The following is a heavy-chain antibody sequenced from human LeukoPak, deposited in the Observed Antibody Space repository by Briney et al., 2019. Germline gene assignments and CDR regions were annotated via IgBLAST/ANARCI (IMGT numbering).Heavy chain of an antibody. CDR3: VRDNPRCCGVVPANIDDY. D-gene: IGHD2-15*01. Sequence: GGSLRLSCAASGFTFSIYNMNWVRQAPGKGLEWVSSITGSSGHIYYADSVKGRFTISRDNAKNSLYLQMHSLRAEDTAVYYCVRDNPRCCGVVPANIDDYWGQGTLVTVSS. V-gene: IGHV3-21*01. J-gene: IGHJ4*02. CDR1: GFTFSIYN. CDR2: ITGSSGHI.